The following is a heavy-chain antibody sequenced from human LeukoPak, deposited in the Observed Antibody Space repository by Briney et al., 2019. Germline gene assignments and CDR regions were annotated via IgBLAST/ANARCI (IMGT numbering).Heavy chain of an antibody. CDR1: GYTFTSYG. CDR3: ARDHCGGDCAQH. J-gene: IGHJ1*01. Sequence: ASVKVFCKASGYTFTSYGISWVRQAPGQGLEWMGWISAHNGNTNYAQKLQGRVTMTTDTSTSTAYMELRSLRSDDTAVYYCARDHCGGDCAQHWGQGTLVTVSS. V-gene: IGHV1-18*01. CDR2: ISAHNGNT. D-gene: IGHD2-21*01.